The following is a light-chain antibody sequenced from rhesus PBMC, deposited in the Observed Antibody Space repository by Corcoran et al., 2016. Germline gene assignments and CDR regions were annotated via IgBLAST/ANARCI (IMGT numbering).Light chain of an antibody. CDR2: AAS. Sequence: QMTQSPSALSASVGDRVTISCRASQNIDDFLAWFQQKPGKAPKFMIDAASTLQPGIPSRFSGSGSGTDFTLTISSLQPEDSAVDYCQHYFDTPFSFGQGTKVEIK. CDR1: QNIDDF. J-gene: IGKJ2*01. CDR3: QHYFDTPFS. V-gene: IGKV1S8*01.